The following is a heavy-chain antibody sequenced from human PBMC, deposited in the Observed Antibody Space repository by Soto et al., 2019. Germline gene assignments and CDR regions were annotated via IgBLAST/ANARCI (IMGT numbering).Heavy chain of an antibody. CDR2: ISYDGGDK. J-gene: IGHJ6*02. CDR3: ARDRASYDFWSGYPPIYYYYGMDV. D-gene: IGHD3-3*01. V-gene: IGHV3-30-3*01. Sequence: GGSLRLSCAASGFTFSSYAMHWVRQTPGKGLEWVAVISYDGGDKYYADSVKGRFTISRDNSKNTLYLQMNSLRAEDTAVYYCARDRASYDFWSGYPPIYYYYGMDVWGQGTTVTVSS. CDR1: GFTFSSYA.